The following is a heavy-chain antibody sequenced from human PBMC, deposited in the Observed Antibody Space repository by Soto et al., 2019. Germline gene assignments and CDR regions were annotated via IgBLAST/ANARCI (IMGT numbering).Heavy chain of an antibody. J-gene: IGHJ4*02. CDR3: ARRGSGSYSDY. Sequence: YYSGSTYYNPSLKSRVTISVDTSKNQFSLKLSSVTAADTAVYYCARRGSGSYSDYWGQGTLVTVSS. V-gene: IGHV4-39*01. D-gene: IGHD3-10*01. CDR2: YYSGST.